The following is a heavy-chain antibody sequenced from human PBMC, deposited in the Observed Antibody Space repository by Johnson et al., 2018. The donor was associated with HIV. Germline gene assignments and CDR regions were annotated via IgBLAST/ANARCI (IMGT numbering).Heavy chain of an antibody. J-gene: IGHJ3*02. Sequence: VQLVESGGGLVQPGGSLRLSCAASGFTFSSYWMSWVRQAPGKGLEWVANIKQDGSEKYYVESVKGRFTISRDNAKNSLYLQMNSLRAEDTAVYYCARIPILRYFDWLYDALDIWGQGTMVTVSS. CDR2: IKQDGSEK. CDR3: ARIPILRYFDWLYDALDI. D-gene: IGHD3-9*01. V-gene: IGHV3-7*01. CDR1: GFTFSSYW.